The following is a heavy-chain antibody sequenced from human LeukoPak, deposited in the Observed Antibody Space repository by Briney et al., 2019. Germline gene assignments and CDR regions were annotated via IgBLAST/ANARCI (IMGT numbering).Heavy chain of an antibody. CDR2: IYPADSDT. V-gene: IGHV5-51*01. CDR1: GYNFSGYW. Sequence: HGESLKISCKGSGYNFSGYWIAWVRQMAGKGLEWMGIIYPADSDTRYSPSFQGQATISADKSITTAYLQWSSLKASDTAMYYCATPHDATAYYYDSSGYFYWGQGTLVTVSS. J-gene: IGHJ4*02. D-gene: IGHD3-22*01. CDR3: ATPHDATAYYYDSSGYFY.